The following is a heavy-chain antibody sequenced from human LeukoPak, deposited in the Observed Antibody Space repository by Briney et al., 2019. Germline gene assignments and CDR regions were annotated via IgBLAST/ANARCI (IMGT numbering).Heavy chain of an antibody. D-gene: IGHD6-19*01. CDR3: ARLYSSGWYVRGWFDP. V-gene: IGHV6-1*01. Sequence: SQTLSLTCAISGDSVSSNSAAWNWIRQSPSRGLEWLGRTYYRSKWYNDYAVSVKSRITINPDTSKNQSSLQLNSVTAADTAVYYCARLYSSGWYVRGWFDPWGQGTLVTVSS. CDR1: GDSVSSNSAA. J-gene: IGHJ5*02. CDR2: TYYRSKWYN.